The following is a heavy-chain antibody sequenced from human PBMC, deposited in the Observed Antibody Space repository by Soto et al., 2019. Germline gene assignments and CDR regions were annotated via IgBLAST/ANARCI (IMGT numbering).Heavy chain of an antibody. CDR3: TTLTYDYGSGSYYHPPLYGMDV. CDR1: GFTFSNAW. CDR2: IKSKTDGGTT. Sequence: PGGSLRLSCAASGFTFSNAWMSWVRQAPGKGLEWVGRIKSKTDGGTTDYAAPVKGRFTISRDDSKNTLYLQMNSLKTEDTAVYYCTTLTYDYGSGSYYHPPLYGMDVWGQGTTVTVSS. V-gene: IGHV3-15*01. J-gene: IGHJ6*02. D-gene: IGHD3-10*01.